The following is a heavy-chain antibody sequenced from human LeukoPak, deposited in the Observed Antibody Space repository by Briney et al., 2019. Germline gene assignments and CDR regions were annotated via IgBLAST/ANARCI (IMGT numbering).Heavy chain of an antibody. V-gene: IGHV1-69*05. CDR1: RGTFSSYA. J-gene: IGHJ4*02. CDR3: ARGRVPLYYFDY. Sequence: SVKVSCKASRGTFSSYAISWVRQAPGQGLEWMGGIIPIFGTANYAQKFQGRVTITTDESTSTAYMELSSLRSEDMAVYYCARGRVPLYYFDYWGQGTLVTVSS. D-gene: IGHD1-1*01. CDR2: IIPIFGTA.